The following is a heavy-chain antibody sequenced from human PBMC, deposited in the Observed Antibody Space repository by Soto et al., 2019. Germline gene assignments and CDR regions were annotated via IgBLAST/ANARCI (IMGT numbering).Heavy chain of an antibody. CDR3: TRSGRSPYYNCMAV. D-gene: IGHD6-25*01. J-gene: IGHJ6*02. CDR2: INSDGSST. V-gene: IGHV3-74*01. CDR1: GFTFSSYW. Sequence: PGGSLRLSCAASGFTFSSYWMHWVRQAPGKGLVWVSRINSDGSSTNYADSVKGRFTISRDNARNTLFLQMDTLRAEDTAVYYCTRSGRSPYYNCMAVWGQGTTVTVSS.